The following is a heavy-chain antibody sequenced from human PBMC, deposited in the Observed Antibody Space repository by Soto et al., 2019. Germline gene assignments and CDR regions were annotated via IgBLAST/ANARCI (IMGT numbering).Heavy chain of an antibody. J-gene: IGHJ5*02. CDR3: TTDNSGGSYDNWFDP. D-gene: IGHD1-26*01. CDR2: IKSKTDGGTT. Sequence: GGSLRLSCAASGFTFSNAWMSWVRQAPGKGLEWVGRIKSKTDGGTTDYAAPVKGRFTISRDDSKNTLYLQMNSLKTEDTAVYYCTTDNSGGSYDNWFDPWGQGTLVTVS. CDR1: GFTFSNAW. V-gene: IGHV3-15*01.